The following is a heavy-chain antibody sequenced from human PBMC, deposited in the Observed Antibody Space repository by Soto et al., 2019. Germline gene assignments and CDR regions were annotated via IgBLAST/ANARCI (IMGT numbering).Heavy chain of an antibody. CDR1: GYTFTSYY. D-gene: IGHD2-15*01. CDR2: INPSGGYT. Sequence: ASVKVSCKASGYTFTSYYMNWVRQAPGQGLEWLGIINPSGGYTTYAQRFLGRVTMTSDTSTSTVHMELGSLTSEDTAVYYCARGFRVAATRWWFDPWGKGTLVTVSS. CDR3: ARGFRVAATRWWFDP. V-gene: IGHV1-46*01. J-gene: IGHJ5*02.